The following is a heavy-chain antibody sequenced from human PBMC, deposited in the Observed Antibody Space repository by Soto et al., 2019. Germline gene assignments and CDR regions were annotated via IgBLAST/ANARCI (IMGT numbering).Heavy chain of an antibody. V-gene: IGHV5-10-1*03. Sequence: EVQLVQSGAEVKKPGESLQISCEASGYIFTNNWISWVRQVPGKGLEWMGRVNPSDSQTNYSPSFEGHVTISADKFTNAAHLQWSSLEASDTATYYCVRGHGWVDIWGQGTLVTVSS. CDR3: VRGHGWVDI. CDR1: GYIFTNNW. CDR2: VNPSDSQT. J-gene: IGHJ4*02. D-gene: IGHD6-19*01.